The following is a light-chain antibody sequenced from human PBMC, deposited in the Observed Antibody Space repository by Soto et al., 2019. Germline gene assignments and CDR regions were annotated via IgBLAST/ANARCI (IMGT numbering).Light chain of an antibody. CDR3: EQRSIWPLYT. V-gene: IGKV3-11*01. CDR1: QSVSDY. CDR2: DAS. Sequence: EIVLTQSPATLSLSPGERATLSCRASQSVSDYLAWYQQKPGQAPRLLIYDASNRATGIPARFSGSGSGTDFTLTISSLEPEDFAVYYCEQRSIWPLYTFGQGTKVDIK. J-gene: IGKJ2*01.